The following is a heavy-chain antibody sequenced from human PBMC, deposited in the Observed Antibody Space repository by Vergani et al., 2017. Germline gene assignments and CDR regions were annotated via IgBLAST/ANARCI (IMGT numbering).Heavy chain of an antibody. V-gene: IGHV3-74*01. J-gene: IGHJ4*02. Sequence: EVQLVESGGGLVQPGGSLRLSCEASGGFSLSSYWIHWVRQAPGKGLMWVSRINGDGSSTSYADSVKGRFTISRDNAKNTLYLQMNSLRAEDTAVYYCVRSKDGYNYVGDSWGQGTLVTVSS. CDR2: INGDGSST. CDR1: GGFSLSSYW. D-gene: IGHD5-24*01. CDR3: VRSKDGYNYVGDS.